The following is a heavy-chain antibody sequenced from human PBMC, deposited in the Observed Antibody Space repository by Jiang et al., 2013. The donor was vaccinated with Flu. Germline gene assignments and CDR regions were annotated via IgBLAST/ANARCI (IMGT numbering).Heavy chain of an antibody. CDR2: INHSGST. Sequence: GPGLVKPSETLSLTCTVSGYSITSGYYWGWIRRPPGKGLEWIGSINHSGSTYYNPSLKSRVVISVDTSKNQFSLKLNSATAADTALYYCAKDGYTGSWGFFDSWGQGTLVTVSS. D-gene: IGHD5-24*01. CDR1: GYSITSGYY. J-gene: IGHJ4*02. V-gene: IGHV4-38-2*02. CDR3: AKDGYTGSWGFFDS.